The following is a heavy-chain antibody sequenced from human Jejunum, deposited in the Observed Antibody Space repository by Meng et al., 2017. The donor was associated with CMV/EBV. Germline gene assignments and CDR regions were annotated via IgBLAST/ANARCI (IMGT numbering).Heavy chain of an antibody. Sequence: YCMHWVRQAPGKGLEWVAVIWYDGSNKYYTDSVKGRFTISRDYSKNTLYLQMNSLRAEDTAVYYCAKDSSRSSWYGPDYYYGMDVWGQGTTVTVSS. CDR1: YC. D-gene: IGHD6-13*01. J-gene: IGHJ6*02. CDR2: IWYDGSNK. CDR3: AKDSSRSSWYGPDYYYGMDV. V-gene: IGHV3-33*06.